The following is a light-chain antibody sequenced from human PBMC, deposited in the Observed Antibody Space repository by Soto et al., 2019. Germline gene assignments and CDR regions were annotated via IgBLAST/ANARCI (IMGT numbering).Light chain of an antibody. Sequence: EIVLTQSPATLSLSPRERANLSCRASQSVGSYLAWYQQKPGQAPMLLIYDASNRATGIPARFSGSGSGTDFTLTISSLEPEDFAVYYCQQRSNWPTITFGQGTRLEIK. CDR1: QSVGSY. CDR2: DAS. CDR3: QQRSNWPTIT. V-gene: IGKV3-11*01. J-gene: IGKJ5*01.